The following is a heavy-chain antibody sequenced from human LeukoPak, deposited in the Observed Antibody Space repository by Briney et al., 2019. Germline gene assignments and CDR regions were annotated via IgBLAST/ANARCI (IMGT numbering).Heavy chain of an antibody. CDR1: GFTFSSYW. V-gene: IGHV3-49*04. Sequence: GGSLRLSCAASGFTFSSYWMSWVRQAPGKGPEWVGFIRSKAYGETADYAASVKGRFTISRDDSKAIAYLQMNSLKTEDTAVYHCTRDRGAYNLYDYWGQGTLVTVSS. J-gene: IGHJ4*02. D-gene: IGHD1-1*01. CDR2: IRSKAYGETA. CDR3: TRDRGAYNLYDY.